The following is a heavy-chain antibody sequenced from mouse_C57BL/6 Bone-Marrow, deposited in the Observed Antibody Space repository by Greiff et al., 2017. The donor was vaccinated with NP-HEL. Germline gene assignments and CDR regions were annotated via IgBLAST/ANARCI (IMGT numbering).Heavy chain of an antibody. D-gene: IGHD1-1*01. Sequence: EVQLVESGGGLVKPGGSLKLSCAASGFTFSSYAMSWVRQTPEKRLEWVATISDGGSYTYYPDNVKGRFTISRDNAKNNLYLQMSHLKSEDTAMYYCARLLLLYFGYWGQGTTLPVSS. CDR3: ARLLLLYFGY. CDR1: GFTFSSYA. CDR2: ISDGGSYT. V-gene: IGHV5-4*01. J-gene: IGHJ2*01.